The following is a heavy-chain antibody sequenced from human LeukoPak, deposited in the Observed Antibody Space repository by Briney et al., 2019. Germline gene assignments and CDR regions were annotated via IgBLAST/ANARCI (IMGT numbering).Heavy chain of an antibody. J-gene: IGHJ4*02. D-gene: IGHD3-10*01. CDR1: GFTFSSYG. CDR2: ISYDGSNK. CDR3: AGGGFGELLIDY. V-gene: IGHV3-30*03. Sequence: GGSLRLSCAASGFTFSSYGMHWVRQAPGKGLEWVAVISYDGSNKYYADSVKGRFTISRDNSKNTLYLQMNSLRAEDTAVYYCAGGGFGELLIDYWGQGTLVTVSS.